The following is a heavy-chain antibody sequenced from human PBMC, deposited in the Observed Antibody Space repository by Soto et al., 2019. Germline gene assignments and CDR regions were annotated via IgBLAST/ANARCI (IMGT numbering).Heavy chain of an antibody. CDR1: GYTFTGYY. D-gene: IGHD3-10*01. J-gene: IGHJ3*02. V-gene: IGHV1-2*04. CDR3: ARDAGSRSRGVDAFDI. Sequence: ASVKVSCNASGYTFTGYYMHWVRQAPGQGLEWMGWINPNSGGTNYAQKFQGWVTMTRDTSISTAYMELSRLRSDDTAVYYCARDAGSRSRGVDAFDIWGQGTMVTVSS. CDR2: INPNSGGT.